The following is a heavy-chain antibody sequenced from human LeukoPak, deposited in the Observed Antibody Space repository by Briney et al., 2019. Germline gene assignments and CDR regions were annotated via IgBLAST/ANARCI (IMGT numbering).Heavy chain of an antibody. D-gene: IGHD6-6*01. CDR2: ISGGGGST. V-gene: IGHV3-23*01. CDR1: GFTFSSYA. Sequence: GGSLRLSCAASGFTFSSYAMRWVRQAPGKGLEWVSAISGGGGSTYYADSVKGRFTISRDNSKNTLYLQMNSLRAEDTAVYYCAKPYSSSSPHFDYWGQGTLVTVSS. J-gene: IGHJ4*02. CDR3: AKPYSSSSPHFDY.